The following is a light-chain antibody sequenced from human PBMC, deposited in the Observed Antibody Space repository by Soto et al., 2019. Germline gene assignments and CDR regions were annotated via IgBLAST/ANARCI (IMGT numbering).Light chain of an antibody. CDR3: LQHNTYPYT. CDR1: QGISNL. V-gene: IGKV1-17*01. J-gene: IGKJ2*01. Sequence: DIPMTQSPSSLSASVGDXVTITCRASQGISNLLGWFQHKPGKAPKRLIYAASSLQGGVPSRFSGSGSGTEFTLTITGLQPEDFADYYCLQHNTYPYTFGQGTKLEIK. CDR2: AAS.